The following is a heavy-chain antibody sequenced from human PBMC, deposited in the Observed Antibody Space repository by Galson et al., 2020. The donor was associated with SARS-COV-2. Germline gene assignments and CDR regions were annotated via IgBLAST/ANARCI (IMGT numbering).Heavy chain of an antibody. J-gene: IGHJ4*02. CDR1: GFTFSSYA. V-gene: IGHV3-30-3*01. D-gene: IGHD3-10*01. CDR3: ARARSGSYHSGFDY. Sequence: GGSLILSCAASGFTFSSYAMHCVRQAPGKGLECVAVISYDGSNKYYADSVHGRFTISRDNSKNTLYLQMNSLRAEDTAVYYCARARSGSYHSGFDYWGQGTLVTVSS. CDR2: ISYDGSNK.